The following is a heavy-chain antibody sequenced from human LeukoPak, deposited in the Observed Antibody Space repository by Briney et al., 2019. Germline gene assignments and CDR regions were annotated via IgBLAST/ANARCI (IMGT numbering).Heavy chain of an antibody. Sequence: GGSLRLSCAASGFTFNSFAMSWVRHAPGKGLEWVSAISGSGVISYYADSVKGRFTISRDNSKNTLYLQMNSLRAEDTAVYYCAKGAGLYVAYGDYGDYYYYYGMDVWGQGTTVTVSS. J-gene: IGHJ6*02. CDR2: ISGSGVIS. CDR1: GFTFNSFA. D-gene: IGHD4-17*01. CDR3: AKGAGLYVAYGDYGDYYYYYGMDV. V-gene: IGHV3-23*01.